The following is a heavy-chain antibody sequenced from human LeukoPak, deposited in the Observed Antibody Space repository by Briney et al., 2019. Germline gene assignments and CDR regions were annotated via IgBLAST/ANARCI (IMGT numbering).Heavy chain of an antibody. CDR3: AKDRSGSTAEYFQH. J-gene: IGHJ1*01. CDR1: GFTFSSYA. CDR2: INGSGYST. D-gene: IGHD3-10*01. V-gene: IGHV3-23*01. Sequence: GGSLRLSCAASGFTFSSYAMSWVRQAPGKGLEWVSVINGSGYSTYYADSVKGRFTISRDNSKNTLYLQMNSLRAEDTAVYFCAKDRSGSTAEYFQHWGQGTLVTVSS.